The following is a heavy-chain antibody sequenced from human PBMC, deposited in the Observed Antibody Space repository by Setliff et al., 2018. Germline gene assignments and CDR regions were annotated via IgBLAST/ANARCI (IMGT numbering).Heavy chain of an antibody. Sequence: ASVKVSCKASGYTFTSYDINWVRQAPGKGLEWMGGFDPEDGETIYAQKFQGRVTMTEDTSTDTAYMELSGLRSDDTAVYFCARDQGHGITAAGPDFWGQGTLVTVSS. J-gene: IGHJ4*02. CDR2: FDPEDGET. CDR1: GYTFTSYD. D-gene: IGHD6-13*01. V-gene: IGHV1-24*01. CDR3: ARDQGHGITAAGPDF.